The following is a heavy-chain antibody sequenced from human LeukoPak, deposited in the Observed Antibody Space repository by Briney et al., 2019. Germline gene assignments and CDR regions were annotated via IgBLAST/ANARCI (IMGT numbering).Heavy chain of an antibody. D-gene: IGHD5-12*01. J-gene: IGHJ6*03. CDR3: AKGGGYEAQYYYYYLDV. CDR1: GFSFSSYG. CDR2: IRYDGSNK. V-gene: IGHV3-30*02. Sequence: GGSLRLSCAASGFSFSSYGMHWVRQAPGKGLEWVAFIRYDGSNKYYADSVKGRFTVSRDNSKNTLYLQMKSLRAEDTAVYYCAKGGGYEAQYYYYYLDVWGKGTTVTISS.